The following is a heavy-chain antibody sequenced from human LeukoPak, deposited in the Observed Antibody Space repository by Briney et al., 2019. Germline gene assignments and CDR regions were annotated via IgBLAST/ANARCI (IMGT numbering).Heavy chain of an antibody. D-gene: IGHD2-8*01. J-gene: IGHJ4*02. Sequence: GASVKVSCKAARYTFTSYDINWVRQAPGQGLEWMEWMNPDSGNTGCAKKFQGRVTMTRNTSINTAYMELGGLTSDDTAIYFCTRGSHRGYCTTSDCYTVDFWGQGTLVSVSS. CDR1: RYTFTSYD. V-gene: IGHV1-8*01. CDR2: MNPDSGNT. CDR3: TRGSHRGYCTTSDCYTVDF.